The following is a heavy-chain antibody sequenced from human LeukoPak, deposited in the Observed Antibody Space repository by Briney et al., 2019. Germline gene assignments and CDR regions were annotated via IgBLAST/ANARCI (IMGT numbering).Heavy chain of an antibody. CDR3: ASKPIAAADAEYFQH. D-gene: IGHD6-13*01. CDR1: GDTFSSYA. V-gene: IGHV1-69*06. J-gene: IGHJ1*01. Sequence: GASVKVSCKASGDTFSSYAISWVRQAPGQGLEWMGGIIPIFGTANYAQKFQGRVTITADKSTSTAYMELSSLRSEDTAVYYCASKPIAAADAEYFQHWGQGTLVTVSS. CDR2: IIPIFGTA.